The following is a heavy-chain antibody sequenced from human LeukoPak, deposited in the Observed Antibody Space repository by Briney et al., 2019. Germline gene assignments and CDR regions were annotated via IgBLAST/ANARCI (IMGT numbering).Heavy chain of an antibody. CDR1: GFTFSSYS. J-gene: IGHJ1*01. Sequence: GGSLRLSCAASGFTFSSYSTNWVRQAPGKGLEWVSSISSSSGYIYYADSVKGRFTISRDNAKNSLYLQMNSLRAEDTAVYYCARVRSGSYYVPEYFQHWGQGTLVTVSS. CDR2: ISSSSGYI. D-gene: IGHD1-26*01. V-gene: IGHV3-21*01. CDR3: ARVRSGSYYVPEYFQH.